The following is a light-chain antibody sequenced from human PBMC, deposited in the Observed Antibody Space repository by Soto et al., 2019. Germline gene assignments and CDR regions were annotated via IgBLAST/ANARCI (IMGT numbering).Light chain of an antibody. J-gene: IGLJ2*01. CDR2: DVS. V-gene: IGLV2-14*01. Sequence: QSVLTQPASVSGSPRQSITISCTGTSSDVGGYNYVSWYQQHPGKAPKLMIYDVSNRPSGVSNRCSGSKSGNTASLTISGLQAEDEADYYCSSYTSSSTLVFGGGTKLTVL. CDR3: SSYTSSSTLV. CDR1: SSDVGGYNY.